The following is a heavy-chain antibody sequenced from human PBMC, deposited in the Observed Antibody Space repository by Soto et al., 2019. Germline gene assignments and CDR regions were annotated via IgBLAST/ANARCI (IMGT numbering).Heavy chain of an antibody. Sequence: SETLSLTCAVEGGSFNDDYWSWIRQPPGKGLEWIGEINDSGSTKYNPSLKSRVTISVDTSKNQFSLNLSSVTAADTAVYYCARLAMVRGVITFDYWGQGTLVT. CDR2: INDSGST. V-gene: IGHV4-34*01. J-gene: IGHJ4*02. CDR3: ARLAMVRGVITFDY. CDR1: GGSFNDDY. D-gene: IGHD3-10*01.